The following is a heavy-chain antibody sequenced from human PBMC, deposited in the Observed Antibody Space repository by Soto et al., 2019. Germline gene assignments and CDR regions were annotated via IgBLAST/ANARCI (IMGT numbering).Heavy chain of an antibody. CDR1: DGCSSSCCSS. J-gene: IGHJ4*02. CDR2: IYHSGST. V-gene: IGHV4-30-2*01. CDR3: ARGTPLGF. D-gene: IGHD2-15*01. Sequence: SDACGVGDGCSSSCCSSRNRNQQPPGKGMECIGYIYHSGSTYYNPSLKSRVTISVDRSKNQFSLKLSSVTAADTAVYYCARGTPLGFWGQRNLVSVSS.